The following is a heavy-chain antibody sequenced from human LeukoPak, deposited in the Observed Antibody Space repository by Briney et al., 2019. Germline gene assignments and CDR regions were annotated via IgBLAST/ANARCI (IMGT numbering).Heavy chain of an antibody. D-gene: IGHD1-26*01. J-gene: IGHJ4*02. Sequence: GGSLRLSCAASGFTFSSYWMHWVRQAPGKGLVWVSHINTDGSSTNHADSVKGQFTISRDNAKNTLYLQMNSLRAEDTAVYYCARVASGNYYSDYWGQGTLVTVSS. CDR2: INTDGSST. V-gene: IGHV3-74*01. CDR1: GFTFSSYW. CDR3: ARVASGNYYSDY.